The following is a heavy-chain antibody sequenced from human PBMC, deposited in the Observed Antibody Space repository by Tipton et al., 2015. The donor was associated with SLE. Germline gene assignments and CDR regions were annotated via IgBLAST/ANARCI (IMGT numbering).Heavy chain of an antibody. D-gene: IGHD3-10*01. J-gene: IGHJ5*02. Sequence: TLSLTCTVSGGSISSYYWSWIRQSPGKGLEWIGYIYTSGSTNYNTSLKSRVTISADTSKNQFSLKLSSVTAADTAVYYCASGGYGSGSHYLGGWFDPWGRGTLVTVSS. CDR1: GGSISSYY. CDR2: IYTSGST. V-gene: IGHV4-4*08. CDR3: ASGGYGSGSHYLGGWFDP.